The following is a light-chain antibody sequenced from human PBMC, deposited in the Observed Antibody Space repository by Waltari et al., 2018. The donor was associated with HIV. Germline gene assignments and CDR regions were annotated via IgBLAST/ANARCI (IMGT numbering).Light chain of an antibody. V-gene: IGLV3-1*01. J-gene: IGLJ2*01. CDR3: QAWDSSTVV. Sequence: SYELTQPASVSVSPGQPASIPCSGDKLGDKYVSWYQQKPGQSPVVVIYQDKKRPSGIPERFSGSNSGNIATLTISGTQALDEADYYCQAWDSSTVVFGGGTKVTVL. CDR2: QDK. CDR1: KLGDKY.